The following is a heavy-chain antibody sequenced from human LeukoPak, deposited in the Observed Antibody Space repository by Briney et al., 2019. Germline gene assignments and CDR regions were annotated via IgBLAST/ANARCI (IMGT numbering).Heavy chain of an antibody. D-gene: IGHD3-9*01. CDR3: ARATGWGILTGYYRTFDY. CDR2: IYYSGST. CDR1: GGSISSSSYY. J-gene: IGHJ4*02. V-gene: IGHV4-39*07. Sequence: PSETLSLTCTVSGGSISSSSYYWGWIRQPPGKGLEWIGSIYYSGSTYYNPSLKSRVTISVDTSKNQFSLKLSSVTAADTAVYYCARATGWGILTGYYRTFDYWGQGTLVTVSS.